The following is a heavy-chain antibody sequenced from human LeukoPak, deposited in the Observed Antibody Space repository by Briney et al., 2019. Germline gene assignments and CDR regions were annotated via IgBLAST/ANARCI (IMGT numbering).Heavy chain of an antibody. CDR1: GYTFTGYY. D-gene: IGHD2-2*01. CDR2: INPNSGGT. V-gene: IGHV1-2*02. CDR3: ARDRPLGYCSSTSCHEGFDP. Sequence: ASVKVSCKASGYTFTGYYMHWVRQAPGQGLGWMGWINPNSGGTNYAQKFQGRVTMTRDTSISTAYMELSRLRSDDTAVYYCARDRPLGYCSSTSCHEGFDPWGQGTLVTVSS. J-gene: IGHJ5*02.